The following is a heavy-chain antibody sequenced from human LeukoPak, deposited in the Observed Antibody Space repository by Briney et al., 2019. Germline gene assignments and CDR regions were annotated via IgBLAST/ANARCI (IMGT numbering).Heavy chain of an antibody. CDR3: ARDHPHDRYGDYVY. J-gene: IGHJ4*02. Sequence: RASVKVSCKASGYTFTSYGISWVRQAPGQGLEWMVWISAYNGNTNYAQKLQGRVTMTTDTSTSTAYMELRSLRSDDTAVYYCARDHPHDRYGDYVYWGQGTLVTVSS. D-gene: IGHD4-17*01. V-gene: IGHV1-18*01. CDR1: GYTFTSYG. CDR2: ISAYNGNT.